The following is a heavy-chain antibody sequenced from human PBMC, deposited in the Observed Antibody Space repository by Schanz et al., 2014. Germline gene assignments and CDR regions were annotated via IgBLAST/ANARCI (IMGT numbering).Heavy chain of an antibody. CDR3: ARGTMPGTFDI. CDR1: GYTFTSYD. D-gene: IGHD2-2*01. J-gene: IGHJ3*02. CDR2: INVGNGNM. V-gene: IGHV1-3*01. Sequence: QVQLVQSGAEVKKPGASVKVSCKASGYTFTSYDINWVRQAPGQGLEWMGWINVGNGNMKYSQKFQGRVTITRDTSASTAYMELSSLRYEDTALYYCARGTMPGTFDIWGQGTMVTVSS.